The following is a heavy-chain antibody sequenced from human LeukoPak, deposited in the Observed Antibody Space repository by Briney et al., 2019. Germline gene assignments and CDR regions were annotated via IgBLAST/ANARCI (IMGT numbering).Heavy chain of an antibody. V-gene: IGHV4-59*01. J-gene: IGHJ4*02. CDR2: TYYSGST. CDR1: GGSISSYY. Sequence: SETPSLTCTVSGGSISSYYWSWIRQPPGKGLEWIGYTYYSGSTNYNPSLKSRVTISVDTSKNQFSLKLSSVTAADTAVYYCASRYGSGTYGFDYWGQGTLVTVPS. CDR3: ASRYGSGTYGFDY. D-gene: IGHD3-10*01.